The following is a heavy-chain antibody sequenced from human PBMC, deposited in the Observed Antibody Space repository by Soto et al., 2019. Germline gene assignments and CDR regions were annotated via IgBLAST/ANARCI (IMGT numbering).Heavy chain of an antibody. Sequence: SETLSLTCAVYGGSFSGYYWSWIRQPPGKGLEWIGYISYSGNTIYNPSLKSRVTISGDTSKIQFSLRLISVTAADTAVYFCARTRYCSSTSCYYDFWGPGTLVTVSS. D-gene: IGHD2-2*01. V-gene: IGHV4-59*08. CDR1: GGSFSGYY. J-gene: IGHJ4*02. CDR3: ARTRYCSSTSCYYDF. CDR2: ISYSGNT.